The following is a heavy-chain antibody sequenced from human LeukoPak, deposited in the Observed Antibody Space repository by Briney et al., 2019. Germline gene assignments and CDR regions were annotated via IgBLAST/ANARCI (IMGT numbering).Heavy chain of an antibody. CDR3: ARVTAGAYFDY. Sequence: PGGSLRLSCAASGFTVSSNYMSWVRQAPGKGLGWVSVIYSGGSTYYADSVKGRFTISRDNSKNTLYLQMNSLRAEDTAVYYCARVTAGAYFDYWGQGTLVTVSS. CDR1: GFTVSSNY. CDR2: IYSGGST. V-gene: IGHV3-66*01. J-gene: IGHJ4*02. D-gene: IGHD6-13*01.